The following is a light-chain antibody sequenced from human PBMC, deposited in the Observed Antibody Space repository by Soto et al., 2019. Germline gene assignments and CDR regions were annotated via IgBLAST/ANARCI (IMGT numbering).Light chain of an antibody. CDR2: EGT. Sequence: QSALTQPASVSGSPGRSITVSCTGTSSDVGAYNLVSWYQQHPGKAPRLIIYEGTKRPSGISHRFSGSKSDNTASLTISGLRAEDEAHYHCCSYAGSRTFVFGGGTQLTVL. J-gene: IGLJ3*02. CDR3: CSYAGSRTFV. CDR1: SSDVGAYNL. V-gene: IGLV2-23*01.